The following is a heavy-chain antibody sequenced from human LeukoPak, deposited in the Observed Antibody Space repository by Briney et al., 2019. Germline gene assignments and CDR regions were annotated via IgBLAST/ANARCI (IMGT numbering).Heavy chain of an antibody. CDR2: IIPIFGTA. V-gene: IGHV1-69*13. Sequence: SVKVSCTASGGTFSSYAISWVRQAPGQGLEWMGGIIPIFGTANYAQTFQGRVTITADESTSTAYMELSSLRSEDTAVYYCAREVYSYGAIDYWGQGTLVTVSS. CDR1: GGTFSSYA. J-gene: IGHJ4*02. CDR3: AREVYSYGAIDY. D-gene: IGHD5-18*01.